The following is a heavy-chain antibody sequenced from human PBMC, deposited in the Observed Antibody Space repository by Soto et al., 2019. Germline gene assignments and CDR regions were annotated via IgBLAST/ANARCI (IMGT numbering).Heavy chain of an antibody. CDR3: AKTAGDTEYDVVVVAATLWFDY. Sequence: QVQLVESGGGVVQPGRSLRLSCAASGFTFSSYGMHWIRQAPGKGLEWVAVISYDGSNKYYADSVKGRFTISRDNSKNTLYLQMNSLRAEDTAVYYCAKTAGDTEYDVVVVAATLWFDYWGQGTLVTVSS. J-gene: IGHJ4*02. CDR2: ISYDGSNK. V-gene: IGHV3-30*18. CDR1: GFTFSSYG. D-gene: IGHD2-15*01.